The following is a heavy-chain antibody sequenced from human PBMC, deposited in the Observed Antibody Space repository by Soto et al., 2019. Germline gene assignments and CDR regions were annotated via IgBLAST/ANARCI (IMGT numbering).Heavy chain of an antibody. CDR1: GGSFSGYY. Sequence: QVQLQQWGAGLLKPSETLSLTCAVYGGSFSGYYCSWIRQPPGKWLAWIGEINHSGSTNYNPSLKSRVTISIDTSKNQFSLKLSSVTAADTAVYYCAIEARQWIPYWYFDLWGRGTLVTVSS. CDR2: INHSGST. D-gene: IGHD5-18*01. V-gene: IGHV4-34*01. CDR3: AIEARQWIPYWYFDL. J-gene: IGHJ2*01.